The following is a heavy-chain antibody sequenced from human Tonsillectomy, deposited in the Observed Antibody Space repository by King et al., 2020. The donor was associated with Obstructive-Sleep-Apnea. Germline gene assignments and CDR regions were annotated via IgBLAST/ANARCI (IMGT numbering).Heavy chain of an antibody. CDR1: GFTFSIYA. J-gene: IGHJ4*02. D-gene: IGHD3-10*01. V-gene: IGHV3-23*04. Sequence: QLVESGGVLVQPGGSLRLSFAASGFTFSIYAMSWVRQAPGKGLEWVSAISGSGGSTYYADFVKGRFTISRDNFKNTLYLQMNSLRAEDTAVYYCAKDGSGTYYNPFDSWGQGTLVTVSS. CDR3: AKDGSGTYYNPFDS. CDR2: ISGSGGST.